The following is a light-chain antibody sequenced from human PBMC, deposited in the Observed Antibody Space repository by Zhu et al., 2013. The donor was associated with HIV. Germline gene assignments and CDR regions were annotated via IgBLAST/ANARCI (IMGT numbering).Light chain of an antibody. Sequence: EIVLTQSPGTLSLSPGERATLSCRASQSVSNNFVAWYRQRPGQAPRLLIYGASTRATGVPARFSGSGSGTDFTLTISRLEPEDFAVYYCQQYDSSPLTFGGGTKVEIK. CDR3: QQYDSSPLT. CDR1: QSVSNNF. J-gene: IGKJ4*01. V-gene: IGKV3-20*01. CDR2: GAS.